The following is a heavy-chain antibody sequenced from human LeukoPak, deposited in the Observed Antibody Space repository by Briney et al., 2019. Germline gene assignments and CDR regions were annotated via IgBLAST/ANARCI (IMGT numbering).Heavy chain of an antibody. V-gene: IGHV3-74*01. J-gene: IGHJ3*02. Sequence: PGGSLRLSCAASGFTFCSYWMHWVRQDPGKGLLWVSRINTDGSSTSYADSVKGRFTISRDNAKNTLYLQMNSLRAEDTAVYYCARDGGGTVVTSEDAFDIWGQGTMVTVSS. CDR1: GFTFCSYW. D-gene: IGHD4-23*01. CDR3: ARDGGGTVVTSEDAFDI. CDR2: INTDGSST.